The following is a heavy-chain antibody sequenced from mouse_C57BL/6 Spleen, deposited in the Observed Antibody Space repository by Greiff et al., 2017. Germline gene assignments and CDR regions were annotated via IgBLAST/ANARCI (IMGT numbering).Heavy chain of an antibody. V-gene: IGHV5-4*01. CDR2: ISDGGSYT. Sequence: EVHLVESGGGLVKPGGSLKLSCAASGFTFSSYAMSWVRQTPEKRLEWVATISDGGSYTYYPDNVKGRFTISRDNAKNNLYLQMSHLKSEDTAMYYCARRGTAQAPFDYWGQGTTLTVSS. D-gene: IGHD3-2*02. J-gene: IGHJ2*01. CDR3: ARRGTAQAPFDY. CDR1: GFTFSSYA.